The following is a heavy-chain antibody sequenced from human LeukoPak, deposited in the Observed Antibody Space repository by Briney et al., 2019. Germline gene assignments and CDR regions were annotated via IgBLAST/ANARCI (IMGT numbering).Heavy chain of an antibody. CDR3: ARSGPTYGSGSYVHVY. J-gene: IGHJ4*02. CDR2: ISSSSSYI. Sequence: PGGSLRLSCAASGFTFSSYSMNWVRQAPGKGLEWVSSISSSSSYIYYADSVKGQFTISRDNAKNSLYLQMNSLRAEDTAVYYCARSGPTYGSGSYVHVYWGQGTLVTVSS. D-gene: IGHD3-10*01. CDR1: GFTFSSYS. V-gene: IGHV3-21*01.